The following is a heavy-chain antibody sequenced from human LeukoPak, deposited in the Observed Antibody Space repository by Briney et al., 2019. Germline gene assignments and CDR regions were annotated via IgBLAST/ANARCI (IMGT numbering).Heavy chain of an antibody. J-gene: IGHJ4*02. CDR2: INHSGST. D-gene: IGHD3-22*01. Sequence: SETLSLTCAVYGGSFSGYYWSWIRQPPGKGLEWHGEINHSGSTNYNPSLKSRVTISVDTSKNQFSLKLSSVTAADTAVYYCARVFSSTMIVVVINHYFDYWGQGTLVTVSS. V-gene: IGHV4-34*01. CDR1: GGSFSGYY. CDR3: ARVFSSTMIVVVINHYFDY.